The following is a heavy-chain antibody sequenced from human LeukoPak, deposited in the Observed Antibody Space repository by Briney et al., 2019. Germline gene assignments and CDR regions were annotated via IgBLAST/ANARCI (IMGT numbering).Heavy chain of an antibody. Sequence: GGSLRLSCAASGFTFSNYAMSWVRQAPGKGLDWVSSISGSGTNTYYADSVKGRFTISRDNAKNSLYLQMNSLRAEDTAVYYCARLDTAMVTWRLYYFDYWGQGTLVTVSS. CDR3: ARLDTAMVTWRLYYFDY. D-gene: IGHD5-18*01. V-gene: IGHV3-23*01. CDR2: ISGSGTNT. CDR1: GFTFSNYA. J-gene: IGHJ4*02.